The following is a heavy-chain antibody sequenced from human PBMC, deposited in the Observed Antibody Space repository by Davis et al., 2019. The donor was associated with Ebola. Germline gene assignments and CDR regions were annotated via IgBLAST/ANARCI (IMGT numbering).Heavy chain of an antibody. D-gene: IGHD2-21*02. CDR2: IIHRGGT. Sequence: SETLSLTCAVYGGPFSGYYWSWIRQPPGKGLEWIGEIIHRGGTNYNPSLRGRVTISVDSSKNQFSLNLRSVTAADTAVYYCAREGDPHYYMDVWGKGTTVTVAS. CDR1: GGPFSGYY. J-gene: IGHJ6*03. CDR3: AREGDPHYYMDV. V-gene: IGHV4-34*12.